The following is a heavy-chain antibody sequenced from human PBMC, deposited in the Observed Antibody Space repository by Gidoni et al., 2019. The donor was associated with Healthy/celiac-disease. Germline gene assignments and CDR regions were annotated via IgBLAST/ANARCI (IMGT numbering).Heavy chain of an antibody. CDR3: ARVGDYVWGSYRYGQYYFDY. CDR2: IYYSGST. V-gene: IGHV4-30-4*01. D-gene: IGHD3-16*02. Sequence: QVQLQESGPGLVKPSQTLSLTCTVSGGSISSGDSYWSWIRQPPGKGLEWIGYIYYSGSTYYNPSLKSRVTISVDTSKNQFSLKLSSVTAADTAVYYCARVGDYVWGSYRYGQYYFDYWGQGTLVTVSS. CDR1: GGSISSGDSY. J-gene: IGHJ4*02.